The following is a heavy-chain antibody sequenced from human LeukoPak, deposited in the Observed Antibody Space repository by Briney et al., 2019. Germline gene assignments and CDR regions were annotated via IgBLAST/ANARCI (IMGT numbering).Heavy chain of an antibody. J-gene: IGHJ5*02. Sequence: PGGSLRLSCAASGFSLSSYAMSWVRQAPGKGLEWVAIISYDGSNEYYADSVKGRFTISRDNSKNTLYLQMNSLRAEDTAVYYCATSGGSYWSWGQGTLVTVSS. D-gene: IGHD1-26*01. CDR3: ATSGGSYWS. CDR1: GFSLSSYA. CDR2: ISYDGSNE. V-gene: IGHV3-30*04.